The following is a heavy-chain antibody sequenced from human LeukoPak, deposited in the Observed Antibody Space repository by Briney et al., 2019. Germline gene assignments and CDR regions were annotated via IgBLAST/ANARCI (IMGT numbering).Heavy chain of an antibody. CDR3: AGVDYGDYDY. CDR1: GFTFSSYA. CDR2: ISYDGSNK. D-gene: IGHD4-17*01. Sequence: GGSLRLSCAASGFTFSSYAMHWVRQAPGKGLEWVAVISYDGSNKYYADSVKGRFTISRDNSKNTLYLQMNSLRAEDTAVYYCAGVDYGDYDYWGQGTLVTVSS. J-gene: IGHJ4*02. V-gene: IGHV3-30-3*01.